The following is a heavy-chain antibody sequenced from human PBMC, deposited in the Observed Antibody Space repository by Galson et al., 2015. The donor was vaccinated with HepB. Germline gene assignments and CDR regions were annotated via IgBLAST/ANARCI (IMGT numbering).Heavy chain of an antibody. V-gene: IGHV1-69*13. CDR2: FIPIFGTA. D-gene: IGHD6-13*01. Sequence: SVKVSCKASGGTFSSYAIGWVRQAPGQGLEWMGGFIPIFGTANYAQKFQGRVTITADESTSTAYMELSSLKSEDTAVYYCARISSSWNPYYYYYYYMDVWGKGTTVTVSS. CDR3: ARISSSWNPYYYYYYYMDV. J-gene: IGHJ6*03. CDR1: GGTFSSYA.